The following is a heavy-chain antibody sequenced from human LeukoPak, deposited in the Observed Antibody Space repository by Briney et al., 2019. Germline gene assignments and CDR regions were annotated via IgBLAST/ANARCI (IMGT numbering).Heavy chain of an antibody. Sequence: ASVKVSCKASGYTFTGYYMHSVRQAPGQGLEWMGWINPNSGGTNYAQKFQGRVTMTRDTSISTAYMELSRLRSDDTAVSYCARVYCSGGSCHDYFDYWGQGTLVTVSS. D-gene: IGHD2-15*01. CDR1: GYTFTGYY. V-gene: IGHV1-2*02. CDR2: INPNSGGT. J-gene: IGHJ4*02. CDR3: ARVYCSGGSCHDYFDY.